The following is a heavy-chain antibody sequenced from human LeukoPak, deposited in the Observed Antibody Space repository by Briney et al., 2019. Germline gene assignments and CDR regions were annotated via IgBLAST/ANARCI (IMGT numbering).Heavy chain of an antibody. CDR2: IYSAGNT. J-gene: IGHJ5*02. Sequence: GGSLRLSCAASGFTVSSNYMSWVRQAPGKGLEWVSVIYSAGNTYYTDSVKGRFTISRDNSKNTLYLQMNSLGAEDTAVYYCATSSIGPDAYGSGQPHGNWFDPWGQGTLVTVSS. CDR3: ATSSIGPDAYGSGQPHGNWFDP. CDR1: GFTVSSNY. V-gene: IGHV3-53*01. D-gene: IGHD3-10*01.